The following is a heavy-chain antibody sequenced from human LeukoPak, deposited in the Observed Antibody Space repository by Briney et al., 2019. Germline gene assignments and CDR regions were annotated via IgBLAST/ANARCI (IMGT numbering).Heavy chain of an antibody. CDR1: GLTFSSYW. D-gene: IGHD4-23*01. V-gene: IGHV3-74*01. CDR2: INTDGSST. CDR3: AREGATVVTQIDS. Sequence: PGGSLRLSCAASGLTFSSYWMHWVRQAPGKGLVWVSRINTDGSSTSYADSVKGRFTISRDNAKNTLYLQMNSLRAEDTAVYYCAREGATVVTQIDSWGQGTLVTVSS. J-gene: IGHJ4*02.